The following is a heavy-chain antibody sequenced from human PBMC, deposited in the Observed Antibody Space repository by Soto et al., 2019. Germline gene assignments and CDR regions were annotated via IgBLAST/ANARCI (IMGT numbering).Heavy chain of an antibody. CDR1: GGSISTNY. J-gene: IGHJ5*01. CDR3: ARDRWFDS. CDR2: ISYGVTT. Sequence: QVQLQESGPGLVKPSETLSLTCSVSGGSISTNYWSWIRQPPGKGLEWIGYISYGVTTNYNPSLRSRVTISGDTSKNQFSLELSSVTAADTAVYYCARDRWFDSWGQGTLVTVSS. V-gene: IGHV4-59*01.